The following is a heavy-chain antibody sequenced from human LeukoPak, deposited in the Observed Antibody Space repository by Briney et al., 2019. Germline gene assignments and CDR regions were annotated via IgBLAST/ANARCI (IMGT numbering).Heavy chain of an antibody. CDR3: ARVEEDAFDI. D-gene: IGHD5-24*01. J-gene: IGHJ3*02. Sequence: SETLSLTCTVSGGSISSGDYYWSWIRQPRGKGLEWIGYIYYSGSTYYNPSLKSRVTISVDTSKNQFSLKLSSVTAADTAVYYCARVEEDAFDIWGQGTMVTVSS. V-gene: IGHV4-30-4*08. CDR2: IYYSGST. CDR1: GGSISSGDYY.